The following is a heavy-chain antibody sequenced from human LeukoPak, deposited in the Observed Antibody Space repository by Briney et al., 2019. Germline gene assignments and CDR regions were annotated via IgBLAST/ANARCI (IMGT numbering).Heavy chain of an antibody. CDR2: INAGNGNT. Sequence: GSVKVSCKASGYTFTSYAMHWVRQAPGQRLEWMGWINAGNGNTKYSQKFQGRVTITRDTSASTAYMELSSLRSEDTAVYYCARGYYDSSGFSPGPHDYWGQGTLVTVSS. CDR1: GYTFTSYA. CDR3: ARGYYDSSGFSPGPHDY. J-gene: IGHJ4*02. D-gene: IGHD3-22*01. V-gene: IGHV1-3*01.